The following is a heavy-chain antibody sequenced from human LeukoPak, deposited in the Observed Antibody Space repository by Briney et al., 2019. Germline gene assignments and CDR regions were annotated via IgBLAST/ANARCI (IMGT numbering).Heavy chain of an antibody. CDR1: GFIFTSYG. D-gene: IGHD2-15*01. CDR2: ISSNGDTT. Sequence: GGSLRLSCAASGFIFTSYGLNWVRQAPGKGLEYVSAISSNGDTTYYADSVKGRFTISRDNAKNSLYLQMNSLRAEDTAVYYCAKEFCSGGSCNLDYWGQGTLVTVSS. CDR3: AKEFCSGGSCNLDY. V-gene: IGHV3-48*04. J-gene: IGHJ4*02.